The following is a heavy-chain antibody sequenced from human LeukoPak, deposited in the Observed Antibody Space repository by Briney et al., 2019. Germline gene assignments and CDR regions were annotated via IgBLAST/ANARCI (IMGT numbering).Heavy chain of an antibody. D-gene: IGHD5-12*01. CDR1: GFTFSSYA. CDR3: AKSLGYSGYDSNWFDP. CDR2: ISYDGSNK. Sequence: PGRSLRLSCAASGFTFSSYAMHWVRQAPGKGLEWVAVISYDGSNKYYADSVKGRFTISSDNSKNTLYLQMNSLRAEDTAVYYCAKSLGYSGYDSNWFDPWGQGTLVTVSS. J-gene: IGHJ5*02. V-gene: IGHV3-30*04.